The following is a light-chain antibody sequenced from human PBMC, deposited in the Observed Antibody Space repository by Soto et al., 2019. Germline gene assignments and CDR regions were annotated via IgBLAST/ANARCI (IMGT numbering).Light chain of an antibody. CDR2: GAS. Sequence: DIQMTQSPSSLSVSVGDRVTITFQASQDISSYLSWYQQKPGKAPKLLIYGASNLEIGVPSRFSGGGSGTEFTFTIRSLQPEDIGTYYCQQYDTLPSFGGGTKVDIK. CDR1: QDISSY. CDR3: QQYDTLPS. V-gene: IGKV1-33*01. J-gene: IGKJ4*01.